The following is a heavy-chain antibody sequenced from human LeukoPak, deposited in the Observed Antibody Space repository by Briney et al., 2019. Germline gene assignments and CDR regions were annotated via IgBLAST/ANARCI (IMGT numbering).Heavy chain of an antibody. CDR3: ARRNYDILTGFYGGGTYNYYYTDV. Sequence: SETLSLTCTFSGASISSYYWTWIRQPPGKGLEWIGFTSFSGSTNYNPSLRSRVTISLDTARNQFSLTMNAMTAADTAVYYCARRNYDILTGFYGGGTYNYYYTDVWGKGTTVIVSS. CDR2: TSFSGST. CDR1: GASISSYY. J-gene: IGHJ6*03. V-gene: IGHV4-59*08. D-gene: IGHD3-9*01.